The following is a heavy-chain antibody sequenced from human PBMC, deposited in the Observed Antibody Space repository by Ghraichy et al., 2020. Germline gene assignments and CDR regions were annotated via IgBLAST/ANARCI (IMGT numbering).Heavy chain of an antibody. CDR2: ISPTGDNT. J-gene: IGHJ4*02. V-gene: IGHV3-23*01. D-gene: IGHD6-6*01. Sequence: GGSLRLSCSASGFTFSRFAMTWVRQAPGKGLEYVSSISPTGDNTYYAYSVKGRFTISRDNSMNTLYLQMHSLRVEDTAVYHCAKGGLGTPSSGVDYWGQGTLVTVSS. CDR1: GFTFSRFA. CDR3: AKGGLGTPSSGVDY.